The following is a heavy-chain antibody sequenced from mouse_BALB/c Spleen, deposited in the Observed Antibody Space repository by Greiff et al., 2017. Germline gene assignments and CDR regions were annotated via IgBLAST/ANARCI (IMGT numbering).Heavy chain of an antibody. D-gene: IGHD3-1*01. CDR1: GFNIKDTY. CDR3: ARQLGLRGGFHYAMDY. CDR2: IDPANGNT. V-gene: IGHV14-3*02. J-gene: IGHJ4*01. Sequence: VQLQQSGAELVKPGASVKLSCTASGFNIKDTYMHWVKQRPEQGLEWIGRIDPANGNTKYDPKFQGKATLTADTSSNTAYLQLSSLTSEDSAVYYCARQLGLRGGFHYAMDYWGQGTSVTVSA.